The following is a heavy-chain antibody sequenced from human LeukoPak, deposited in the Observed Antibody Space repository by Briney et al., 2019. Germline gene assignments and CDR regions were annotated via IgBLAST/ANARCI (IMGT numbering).Heavy chain of an antibody. CDR2: INPSSGDT. CDR1: AYTFTDYY. CDR3: ARGPPNWGYDY. J-gene: IGHJ4*02. D-gene: IGHD7-27*01. Sequence: GASVKVSCKASAYTFTDYYVHWVRQAPGQGLEWMGRINPSSGDTNYAQKFQDRVTMTRNTSISTAYMELSSLRSDDTAVYYCARGPPNWGYDYWGPGTLVTVSS. V-gene: IGHV1-2*06.